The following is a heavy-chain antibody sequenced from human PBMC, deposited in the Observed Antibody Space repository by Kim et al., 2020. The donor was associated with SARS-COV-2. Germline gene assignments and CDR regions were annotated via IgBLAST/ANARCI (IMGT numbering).Heavy chain of an antibody. Sequence: SETLSLTCAVYGGSFSDYYWSWIRQPPGKGLEWIGEINHSGSTKYNPSLKSRITISVDTSKNQFSLKLSSVTAADTAVYYCASYFSQSSYGSGRGPKYHYGMDVWGQGTTVTVSS. D-gene: IGHD3-10*01. CDR3: ASYFSQSSYGSGRGPKYHYGMDV. CDR2: INHSGST. CDR1: GGSFSDYY. V-gene: IGHV4-34*01. J-gene: IGHJ6*02.